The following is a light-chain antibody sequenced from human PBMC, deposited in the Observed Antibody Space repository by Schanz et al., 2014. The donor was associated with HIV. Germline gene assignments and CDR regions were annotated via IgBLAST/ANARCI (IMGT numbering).Light chain of an antibody. J-gene: IGLJ3*02. CDR2: NTY. CDR3: AAWDDNLKAWV. CDR1: SSNIGINT. Sequence: QSVLTQPPSASGTPGQRVTISCSGSSSNIGINTVNWYQHLPGTAPKLVIYNTYHRPSGVPDRFSGSKSGTSASLAISGLESDDEATYYCAAWDDNLKAWVSGGGTKLTVL. V-gene: IGLV1-44*01.